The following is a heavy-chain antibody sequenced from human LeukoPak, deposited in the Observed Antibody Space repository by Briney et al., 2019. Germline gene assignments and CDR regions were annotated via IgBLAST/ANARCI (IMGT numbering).Heavy chain of an antibody. CDR1: GGSISSYY. D-gene: IGHD1-26*01. Sequence: PSETLSPTCLVSGGSISSYYWSWIRQPAGKGLGWIGRIYTSGSTNYNASLKSRVSMSVDTSKNQFSLKLSSVTAADTAVFYCARENSGSYREFDYWGQGTLVTVSS. V-gene: IGHV4-4*07. CDR3: ARENSGSYREFDY. CDR2: IYTSGST. J-gene: IGHJ4*02.